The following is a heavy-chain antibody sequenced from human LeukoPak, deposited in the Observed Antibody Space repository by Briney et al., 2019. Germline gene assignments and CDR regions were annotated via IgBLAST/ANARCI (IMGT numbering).Heavy chain of an antibody. J-gene: IGHJ4*02. V-gene: IGHV1-2*02. CDR1: GYTFTGYY. CDR2: INPNGGGT. Sequence: ASVKVSCKASGYTFTGYYMHWVRQAPGQGLEWMGWINPNGGGTNYAQEFQGRVTMTRDTSISTAYMELSRLRSDDTAVYYCARARGSGRNYYFDYWGQGTLVTVSS. CDR3: ARARGSGRNYYFDY. D-gene: IGHD3-10*01.